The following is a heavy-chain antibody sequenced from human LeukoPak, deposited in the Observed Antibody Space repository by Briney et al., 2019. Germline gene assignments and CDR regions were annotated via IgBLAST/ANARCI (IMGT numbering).Heavy chain of an antibody. D-gene: IGHD5-12*01. CDR2: ISACNGNT. V-gene: IGHV1-18*01. CDR3: AGGYIGYDCGHDYGMDV. J-gene: IGHJ6*02. Sequence: ASVKVSCKASGYTFTSYGISWVRQAPGQGLEWMGWISACNGNTNYAQKLQGRVTMTTDTSTSTAYMELRSLRSDDTAVYYCAGGYIGYDCGHDYGMDVWGQGNTVTVSS. CDR1: GYTFTSYG.